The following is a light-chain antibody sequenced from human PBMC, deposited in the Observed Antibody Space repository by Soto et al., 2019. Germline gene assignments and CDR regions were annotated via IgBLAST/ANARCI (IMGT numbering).Light chain of an antibody. CDR3: QQYKDYTWT. Sequence: DIQMTQSPSTLSASVGDRVSITFRGSQSVDRYLAWYQQKPGKAPHLLIYDASSLESGVPSRSSGSGSGTEFTLTISSLQPDDFTTFYCQQYKDYTWTFGQGTKVDI. CDR1: QSVDRY. J-gene: IGKJ1*01. V-gene: IGKV1-5*01. CDR2: DAS.